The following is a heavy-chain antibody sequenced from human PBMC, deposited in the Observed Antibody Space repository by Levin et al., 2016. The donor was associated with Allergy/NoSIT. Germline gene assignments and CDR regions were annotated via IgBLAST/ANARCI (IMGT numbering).Heavy chain of an antibody. CDR2: ISGSGGST. D-gene: IGHD1-26*01. V-gene: IGHV3-23*01. Sequence: GGSLRLSCAASGFTFSSYAMSWVRQAPGKGLEWVSAISGSGGSTYYADSVKGRFTISRDNSKNTLYLQMNSLRAEDTAVYYCARAFVATTNPDYWGQGTLVTVSS. J-gene: IGHJ4*02. CDR3: ARAFVATTNPDY. CDR1: GFTFSSYA.